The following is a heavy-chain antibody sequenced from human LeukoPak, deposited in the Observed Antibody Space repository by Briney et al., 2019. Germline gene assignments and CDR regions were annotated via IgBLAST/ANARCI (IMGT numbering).Heavy chain of an antibody. CDR1: GFTFSSYT. V-gene: IGHV3-21*01. J-gene: IGHJ4*02. CDR3: ARVRDLYRDY. Sequence: GGSLRLSCAASGFTFSSYTMNWVRQAPGKGLEWVSSISGGGTYTFYADSVMGRFTISRDNAKNSLYLHMSSLRAEDTAVYYCARVRDLYRDYWGQGILVTVSS. D-gene: IGHD5-12*01. CDR2: ISGGGTYT.